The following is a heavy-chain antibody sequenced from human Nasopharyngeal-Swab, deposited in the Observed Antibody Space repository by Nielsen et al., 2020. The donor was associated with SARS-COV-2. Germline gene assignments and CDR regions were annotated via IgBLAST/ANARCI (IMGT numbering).Heavy chain of an antibody. V-gene: IGHV3-74*01. CDR3: ARTPSRGTRTYFEASSGFSYMDV. CDR1: GFTLRTYW. Sequence: GGSLRLSCAASGFTLRTYWMQWVRQVPGKGLMSVSRIKPDGSAPSYADSVKGRFIISRDNARNTVYLQMNSLTAEDTAVYYCARTPSRGTRTYFEASSGFSYMDVWGRGTTVTVSS. J-gene: IGHJ6*03. CDR2: IKPDGSAP. D-gene: IGHD1-26*01.